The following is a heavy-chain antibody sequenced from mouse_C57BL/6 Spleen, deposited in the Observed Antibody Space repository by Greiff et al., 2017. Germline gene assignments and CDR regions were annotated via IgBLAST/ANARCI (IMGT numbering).Heavy chain of an antibody. CDR2: ISSGSSTS. CDR1: GFTFSDYG. Sequence: EVQVVESGGGLVKPGGSLKLSCAASGFTFSDYGMHWVRQAPEKGLEWVAYISSGSSTSYYADTVKGRFTISRDNAKNTLFLQMTSLRSEDTAMYYCARYDYDGAMDYWGQGTSVTVSS. CDR3: ARYDYDGAMDY. V-gene: IGHV5-17*01. D-gene: IGHD2-4*01. J-gene: IGHJ4*01.